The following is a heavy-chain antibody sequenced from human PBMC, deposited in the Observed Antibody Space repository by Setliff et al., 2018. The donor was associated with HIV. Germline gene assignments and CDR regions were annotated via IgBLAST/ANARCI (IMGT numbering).Heavy chain of an antibody. CDR2: IQGDGSRT. CDR3: AKELDCGGDCFAYFDS. D-gene: IGHD2-21*02. V-gene: IGHV3-43D*04. J-gene: IGHJ4*02. Sequence: GVSLRLSCAASGFTFRRFSMHWVRQAPGKALEWVSLIQGDGSRTYYADSVKGRFTISRDNRKNSLYLQMNSLTDEDTAWYYCAKELDCGGDCFAYFDSWGQGTLVTVSS. CDR1: GFTFRRFS.